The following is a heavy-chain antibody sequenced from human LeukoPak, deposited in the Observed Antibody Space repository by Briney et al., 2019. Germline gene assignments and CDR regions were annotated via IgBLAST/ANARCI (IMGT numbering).Heavy chain of an antibody. D-gene: IGHD5-12*01. Sequence: PGGSLRLSCEVSGCTFSSYSMTWVRQVPGRGLEWIAYMTASSVTFYYADSVRGRFTISRDNARNSLFLQMTSLSVEATAVYYCACSLSGYDPLSAFWGQGTLVTVSS. CDR2: MTASSVTF. J-gene: IGHJ4*02. CDR3: ACSLSGYDPLSAF. V-gene: IGHV3-48*04. CDR1: GCTFSSYS.